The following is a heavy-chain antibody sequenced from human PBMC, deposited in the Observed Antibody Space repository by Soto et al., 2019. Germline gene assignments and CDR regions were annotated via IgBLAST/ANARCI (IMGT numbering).Heavy chain of an antibody. CDR3: ARSQVLRFLEWFPGWFDP. CDR1: GTTFISYA. CDR2: INAGNGNT. D-gene: IGHD3-3*01. J-gene: IGHJ5*02. Sequence: ASVKVSCKAFGTTFISYAMHWVRQAPGQRLEWMGWINAGNGNTKYSQKFQGRVTITRDTSASTAYMELSSLRSEDTAVYYCARSQVLRFLEWFPGWFDPWGQGTLVTVSS. V-gene: IGHV1-3*01.